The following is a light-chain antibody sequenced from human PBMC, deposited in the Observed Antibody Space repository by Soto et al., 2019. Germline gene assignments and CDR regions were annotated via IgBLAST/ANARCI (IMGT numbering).Light chain of an antibody. Sequence: DIQMTQSPSTLSASVGDRVTITCRASQSISSWLAWYQQKPGKAPKLLIYDASSLESGVPSRFSGSGSGTEFTLTISSLQPDDFGTYYCQQYNSALTFGGGTKVEIK. CDR2: DAS. CDR3: QQYNSALT. V-gene: IGKV1-5*01. CDR1: QSISSW. J-gene: IGKJ4*01.